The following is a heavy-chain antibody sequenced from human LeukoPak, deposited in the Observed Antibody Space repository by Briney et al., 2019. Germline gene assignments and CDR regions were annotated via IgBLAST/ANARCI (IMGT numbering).Heavy chain of an antibody. Sequence: ASVKVSYKASGYTFTSYYMHWVRQAPGQGLEWMGIINPSGGSTSYAQKFQGRVTMTRDMSTSTVYMELSSLRSEDTAVYYCARGGVRYYYYMDVWGKGTTVTVSS. CDR1: GYTFTSYY. D-gene: IGHD3-10*01. V-gene: IGHV1-46*01. CDR3: ARGGVRYYYYMDV. CDR2: INPSGGST. J-gene: IGHJ6*03.